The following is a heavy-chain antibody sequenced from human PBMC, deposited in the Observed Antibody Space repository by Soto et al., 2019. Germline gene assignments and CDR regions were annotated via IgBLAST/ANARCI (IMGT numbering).Heavy chain of an antibody. CDR1: GYTFSNYG. CDR2: INGYNGDA. V-gene: IGHV1-18*01. CDR3: ARDLRSTDYYFDL. D-gene: IGHD2-2*01. Sequence: QVQLVQSGGEVKKPGASVKVSCKASGYTFSNYGISWVRQAPGQGLEWMGWINGYNGDANYAQNLQGRVTVTTDTSTSTVYMEVRSLRFDDTAVYYCARDLRSTDYYFDLWGRGTLVIVSS. J-gene: IGHJ2*01.